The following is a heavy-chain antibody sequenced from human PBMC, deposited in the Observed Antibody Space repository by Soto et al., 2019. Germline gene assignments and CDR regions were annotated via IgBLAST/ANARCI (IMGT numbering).Heavy chain of an antibody. D-gene: IGHD3-10*01. CDR1: GGSISSYY. CDR2: IYYSGST. Sequence: PSETLSLTCTVSGGSISSYYWRWIRQPPGKGLEWVGYIYYSGSTNYNPSLKSRVTISVDTSKNQFSLKLSSVTAADTAVYYCARFMVRGVIIQFDPWGQGTLVTVSS. V-gene: IGHV4-59*01. CDR3: ARFMVRGVIIQFDP. J-gene: IGHJ5*02.